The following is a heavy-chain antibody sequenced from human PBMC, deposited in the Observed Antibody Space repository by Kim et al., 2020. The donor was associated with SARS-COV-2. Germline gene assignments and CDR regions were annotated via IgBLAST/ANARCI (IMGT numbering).Heavy chain of an antibody. CDR3: AKDRSVRGVIMGTNDWFDP. J-gene: IGHJ5*02. V-gene: IGHV3-23*01. Sequence: GRFTISRDNSKSTLYLQRNSLRAEDTAVYYCAKDRSVRGVIMGTNDWFDPWGQGTLVTVSS. D-gene: IGHD3-10*01.